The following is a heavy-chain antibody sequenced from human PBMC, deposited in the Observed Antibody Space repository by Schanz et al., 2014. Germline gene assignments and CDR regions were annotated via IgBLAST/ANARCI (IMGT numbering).Heavy chain of an antibody. CDR1: GFNFKAYA. D-gene: IGHD3-3*01. Sequence: EAQLLESGGGLVQPGGSLRLSCAASGFNFKAYAMSWVRQAPGQGLEWVSTISGSGGDTYPADSVKGRFTISRDNSNNTLYLQMKSLRAEDTAVYYCARFLARYQYYGVDVWGQGTTVIVSS. CDR3: ARFLARYQYYGVDV. V-gene: IGHV3-23*01. CDR2: ISGSGGDT. J-gene: IGHJ6*02.